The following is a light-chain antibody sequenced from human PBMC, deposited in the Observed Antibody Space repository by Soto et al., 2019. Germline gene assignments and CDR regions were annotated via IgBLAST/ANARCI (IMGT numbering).Light chain of an antibody. V-gene: IGLV2-23*02. CDR3: CSYAGARTYVL. CDR1: ASDVGSYNL. J-gene: IGLJ3*02. CDR2: EVT. Sequence: SALSQPASVSGSPGQSITISCTGSASDVGSYNLVSWYQQHPGKAPKLVIYEVTKRPSGISSRFSGSKSGITASLTISGLQAEDGGDYYCCSYAGARTYVLFGGGTKLTV.